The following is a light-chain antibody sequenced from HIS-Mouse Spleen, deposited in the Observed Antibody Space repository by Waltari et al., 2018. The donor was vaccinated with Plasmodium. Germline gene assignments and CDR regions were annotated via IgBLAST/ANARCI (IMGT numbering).Light chain of an antibody. CDR1: PSVSSY. Sequence: EIVLTQSPATLSLSPGERATLSCRASPSVSSYLAWYQQKPGQAPRLLIYDASTRATGIPVRFSGSGSGTDFTLTISSLEPEDFAVYYCQQRSNWPRVLTFGGGTKVEIK. J-gene: IGKJ4*01. CDR2: DAS. V-gene: IGKV3-11*01. CDR3: QQRSNWPRVLT.